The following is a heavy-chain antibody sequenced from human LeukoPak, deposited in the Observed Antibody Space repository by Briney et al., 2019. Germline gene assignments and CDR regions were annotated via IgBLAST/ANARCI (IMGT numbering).Heavy chain of an antibody. CDR3: ARVDPDSSSTLEVFDY. CDR1: GGPISSYY. Sequence: SETLSLTCTVSGGPISSYYWSWIRQPPGKGLEWIGYIYYSGSTNYNPTLKSRVTISVDTSKNQFSLKLSSVTAADTAVYYCARVDPDSSSTLEVFDYWGQGTLVTVSS. J-gene: IGHJ4*02. CDR2: IYYSGST. V-gene: IGHV4-59*01. D-gene: IGHD6-6*01.